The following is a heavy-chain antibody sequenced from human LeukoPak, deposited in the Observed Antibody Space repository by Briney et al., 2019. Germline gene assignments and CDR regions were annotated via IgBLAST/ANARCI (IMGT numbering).Heavy chain of an antibody. CDR3: AKVSPFGGGGPNDAFDI. V-gene: IGHV3-23*01. CDR1: GFTFSSYA. Sequence: GGSLRLSCAASGFTFSSYAMSWVRQAPGKGLEWVSAISGSGGSTYYADSVKGRFTISRDNSKNTLYLQMNSLRAEDTAVYYCAKVSPFGGGGPNDAFDIWGQGTMVTVSS. D-gene: IGHD2-15*01. CDR2: ISGSGGST. J-gene: IGHJ3*02.